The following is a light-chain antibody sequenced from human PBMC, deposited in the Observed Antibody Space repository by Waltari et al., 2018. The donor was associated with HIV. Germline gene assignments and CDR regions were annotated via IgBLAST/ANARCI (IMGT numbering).Light chain of an antibody. Sequence: QSALTQPPSASGSPGTSVTLSCTGTTSDLGTSDYVSWYQQHPGKAPKLVISEVTKRPSGVSDRCSGSKSGNTAFLTVSGLQAEDEADYYCSSFANRDGFYVLFGGGTRLTVL. V-gene: IGLV2-8*01. CDR1: TSDLGTSDY. CDR3: SSFANRDGFYVL. J-gene: IGLJ2*01. CDR2: EVT.